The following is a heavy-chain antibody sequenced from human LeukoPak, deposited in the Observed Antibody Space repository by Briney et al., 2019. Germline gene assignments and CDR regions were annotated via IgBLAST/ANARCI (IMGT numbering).Heavy chain of an antibody. V-gene: IGHV3-49*04. CDR2: IRSKTHGGTT. Sequence: GRSLRLSCTASGFTFGDYAMSWARQAPGKGLEWVGFIRSKTHGGTTEYAASVKGRFIISRDDSRSIAYLQMNSLKTEDTAVYYCTRPLRTLVRGVPDVWGKGTTVTVSS. CDR1: GFTFGDYA. D-gene: IGHD3-10*01. CDR3: TRPLRTLVRGVPDV. J-gene: IGHJ6*04.